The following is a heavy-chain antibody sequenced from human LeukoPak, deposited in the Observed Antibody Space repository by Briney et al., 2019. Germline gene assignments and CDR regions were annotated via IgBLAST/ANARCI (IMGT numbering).Heavy chain of an antibody. CDR2: ISGSGGST. V-gene: IGHV3-23*01. CDR1: GFTFSSYA. CDR3: ARDRVGATSGWFDP. Sequence: GGSLRLSCAASGFTFSSYAMSWVRQAPGKGLEWVSAISGSGGSTYYADSVKGRFTISRDNSKNTLYLQMNSLRAEDTAVYYCARDRVGATSGWFDPWGQGTLVTVSS. D-gene: IGHD1-26*01. J-gene: IGHJ5*02.